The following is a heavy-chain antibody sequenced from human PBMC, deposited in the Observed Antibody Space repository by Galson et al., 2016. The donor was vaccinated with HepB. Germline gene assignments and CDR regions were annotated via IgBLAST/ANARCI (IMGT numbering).Heavy chain of an antibody. J-gene: IGHJ4*02. V-gene: IGHV1-18*04. CDR1: GYTFTSYN. Sequence: SVKVSCKASGYTFTSYNINWVRQAPGQGLEWIGWIHPYNANTKFAPKFEGRVTMTTDTSTNTAYLELRGLSSDDTAVYFCARDPKGPLRGTYNDRGQGTRVTASS. CDR3: ARDPKGPLRGTYND. D-gene: IGHD1-1*01. CDR2: IHPYNANT.